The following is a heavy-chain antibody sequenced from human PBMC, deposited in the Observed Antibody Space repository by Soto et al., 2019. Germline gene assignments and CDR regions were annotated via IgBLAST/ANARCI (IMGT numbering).Heavy chain of an antibody. Sequence: QVQLVESGGGVVQPERSLRLSCAASGFTCSNFGMHLVRQAPGKGLEWVSIIWHDGSKNDYANSVKGRFTISRDNSKNTLYLQMNSLREEDTAVYYCARGVLEGSDCGGDCYTIDYWGQGTLVTVSS. V-gene: IGHV3-33*01. D-gene: IGHD2-21*02. CDR3: ARGVLEGSDCGGDCYTIDY. CDR2: IWHDGSKN. CDR1: GFTCSNFG. J-gene: IGHJ4*02.